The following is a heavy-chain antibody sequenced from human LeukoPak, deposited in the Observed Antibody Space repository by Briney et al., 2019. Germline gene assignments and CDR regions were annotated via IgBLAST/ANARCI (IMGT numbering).Heavy chain of an antibody. J-gene: IGHJ4*02. CDR3: ARGVPEYYDFWSGYFYYFDY. D-gene: IGHD3-3*01. V-gene: IGHV4-59*01. Sequence: NPSETLSLTCTVSGGSISSYYWSWIRQPPGKGLEWIGYIYYSGSTNYNPSLKSRVTISVDPPKNQFSLKLTSVTAADTAVYYCARGVPEYYDFWSGYFYYFDYWGQGTLVTVSS. CDR2: IYYSGST. CDR1: GGSISSYY.